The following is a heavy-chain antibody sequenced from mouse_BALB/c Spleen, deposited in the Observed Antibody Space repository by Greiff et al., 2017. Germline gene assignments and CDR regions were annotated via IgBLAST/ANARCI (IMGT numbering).Heavy chain of an antibody. CDR2: ISSGSSTI. CDR1: GFTFSSFG. CDR3: ARGGRGSSSAWFAY. J-gene: IGHJ3*01. V-gene: IGHV5-17*02. D-gene: IGHD1-1*01. Sequence: EVQWVESGGGLVQPGGSRKLSCAASGFTFSSFGMHWVRQAPEKGLEWVAYISSGSSTIYYADTVKGRFTISRDNPKNTLFLQMTSLRSEDTAMYYCARGGRGSSSAWFAYWGQGTLVTVSA.